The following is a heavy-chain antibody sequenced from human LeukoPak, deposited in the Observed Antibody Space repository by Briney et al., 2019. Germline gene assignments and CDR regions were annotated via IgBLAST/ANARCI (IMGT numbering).Heavy chain of an antibody. J-gene: IGHJ4*02. D-gene: IGHD3-10*01. CDR2: IYHSGTT. CDR3: ARSPTVVRIVGGNFDY. V-gene: IGHV4-31*03. Sequence: SETLSLTCTVSGGSISSGGYYWHWIRQHPGKGLEWIGNIYHSGTTYYNPSLKSRVTISVDTSKNQFSLKLSSVTAADTAMYYCARSPTVVRIVGGNFDYWGQGTLVTVSS. CDR1: GGSISSGGYY.